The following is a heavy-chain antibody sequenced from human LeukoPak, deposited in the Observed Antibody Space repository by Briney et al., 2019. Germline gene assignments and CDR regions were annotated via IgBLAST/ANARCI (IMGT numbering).Heavy chain of an antibody. V-gene: IGHV4-4*02. CDR1: GDSITSSKW. Sequence: ASETLSLTCAVSGDSITSSKWWSWVRQSPEKGLEWIGEIYHGGATNYNPSLKSRVTMSVDKSKNQFSLNLSSVTAADTAVYYCASGSHAVTTHFDYWGQGTLVTVSS. CDR3: ASGSHAVTTHFDY. J-gene: IGHJ4*02. D-gene: IGHD3-16*01. CDR2: IYHGGAT.